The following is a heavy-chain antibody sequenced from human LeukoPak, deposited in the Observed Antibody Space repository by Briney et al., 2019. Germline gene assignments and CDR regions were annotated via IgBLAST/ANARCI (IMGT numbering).Heavy chain of an antibody. V-gene: IGHV3-30-3*01. Sequence: GGPLRLSCAASGFTFSSYAMHWVRQAPGKGLEWVAVISYDGSNKYYADSVKGRFTISRDNSKNTLYLQMNSLRAEDTAVYYCARVAAGTGYWGQGTLVTVSS. J-gene: IGHJ4*02. CDR3: ARVAAGTGY. D-gene: IGHD6-13*01. CDR1: GFTFSSYA. CDR2: ISYDGSNK.